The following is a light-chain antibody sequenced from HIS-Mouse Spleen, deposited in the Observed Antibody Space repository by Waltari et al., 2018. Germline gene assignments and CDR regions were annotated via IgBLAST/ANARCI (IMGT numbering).Light chain of an antibody. Sequence: SYELTPPPSVSVSPGQTARITCSGDALPHKSAYLYQQKSGQAPVLVIYEDSKRPSGIPERFSGSSSGTMATLTISGAQVEDEADYYCYSTDSSGNHRRVFGGGTKLTVL. CDR1: ALPHKS. V-gene: IGLV3-10*01. CDR2: EDS. CDR3: YSTDSSGNHRRV. J-gene: IGLJ2*01.